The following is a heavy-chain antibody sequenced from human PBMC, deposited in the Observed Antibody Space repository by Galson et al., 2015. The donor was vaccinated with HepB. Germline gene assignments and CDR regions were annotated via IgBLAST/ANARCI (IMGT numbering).Heavy chain of an antibody. V-gene: IGHV7-4-1*02. D-gene: IGHD2-15*01. CDR2: INTNTGNP. CDR3: GVQRGCSGGSCYSPHQSNSPANYYYYGMDV. Sequence: SVKVSCKASGYTFTSYAMNWVRQAPGQGLEWMGWINTNTGNPTYAQGFTGRFVFSLDTSVSTAYLQISSLKAEDTAVYYCGVQRGCSGGSCYSPHQSNSPANYYYYGMDVWGQGTTVTVSS. J-gene: IGHJ6*02. CDR1: GYTFTSYA.